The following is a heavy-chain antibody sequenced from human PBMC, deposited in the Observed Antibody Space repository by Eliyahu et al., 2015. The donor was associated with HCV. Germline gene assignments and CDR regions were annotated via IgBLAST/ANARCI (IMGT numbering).Heavy chain of an antibody. CDR1: GFTFSXYG. CDR2: ISYDGSNK. CDR3: AKVSANDDY. V-gene: IGHV3-30*18. D-gene: IGHD4/OR15-4a*01. Sequence: QVQLVESGGGVVQPGRSLXLSCAASGFTFSXYGMXWVRQAPGKGLEWVAVISYDGSNKYYADSVKGRFTISRDNSKNTLYLQMNSLRAEDTAVYYCAKVSANDDYWGQGTLVTVSS. J-gene: IGHJ4*02.